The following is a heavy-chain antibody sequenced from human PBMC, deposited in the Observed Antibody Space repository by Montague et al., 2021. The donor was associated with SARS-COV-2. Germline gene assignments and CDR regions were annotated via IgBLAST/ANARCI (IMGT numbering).Heavy chain of an antibody. V-gene: IGHV4-34*01. Sequence: SETLSLTCAVYGGSFSGYYWSWIRQPPGKGLEWIGEINHSGSTNYNPSLKSRVTISVDTSKNQFSLKLSSVTAADTAVYYCARAGQQLARYYYYGMDVWGQGTTVTVSS. D-gene: IGHD6-13*01. J-gene: IGHJ6*02. CDR3: ARAGQQLARYYYYGMDV. CDR1: GGSFSGYY. CDR2: INHSGST.